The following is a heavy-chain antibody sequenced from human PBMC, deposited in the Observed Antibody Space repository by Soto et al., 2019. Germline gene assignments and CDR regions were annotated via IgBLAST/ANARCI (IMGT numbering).Heavy chain of an antibody. CDR2: IYPGGVNI. D-gene: IGHD3-10*01. V-gene: IGHV1-46*03. J-gene: IGHJ4*02. CDR3: SRVDPGETSPFDH. Sequence: ASVKVSCKAIGYSFTSHYMHWVRQAPGQGLEWMGTIYPGGVNICYAQKFKGRVTMTKDTSTSTVYMELNSLTSEDTAVYYCSRVDPGETSPFDHWGQGTLVTVSS. CDR1: GYSFTSHY.